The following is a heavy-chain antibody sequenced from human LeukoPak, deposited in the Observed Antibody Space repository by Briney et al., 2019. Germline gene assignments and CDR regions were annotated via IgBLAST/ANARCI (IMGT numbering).Heavy chain of an antibody. Sequence: SETLSLTCTVSGGSVSSTHYWGWIRQPPGKGLECIGYIYYTGSTNYNPSLKSRVTISVDTSKNQLSLKLSSVTAADSAVYYCARARTGFDLWGQGALVTVSS. CDR3: ARARTGFDL. J-gene: IGHJ5*02. CDR2: IYYTGST. V-gene: IGHV4-61*01. D-gene: IGHD1-1*01. CDR1: GGSVSSTHY.